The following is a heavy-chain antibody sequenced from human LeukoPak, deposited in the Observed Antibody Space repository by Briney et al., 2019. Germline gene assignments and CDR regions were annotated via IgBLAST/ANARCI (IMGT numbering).Heavy chain of an antibody. D-gene: IGHD3-9*01. V-gene: IGHV3-9*01. CDR1: GFTFDDYA. J-gene: IGHJ4*02. Sequence: PGGSLRLSCAASGFTFDDYAMHWVRQAPGKDLEWVSGISWNSGSIGYADSVKGRFTISRDNAKNSLYLQMNSLRAEDTALYYCAKDLNTYYDILTGFDYWGQGTLVTVSS. CDR3: AKDLNTYYDILTGFDY. CDR2: ISWNSGSI.